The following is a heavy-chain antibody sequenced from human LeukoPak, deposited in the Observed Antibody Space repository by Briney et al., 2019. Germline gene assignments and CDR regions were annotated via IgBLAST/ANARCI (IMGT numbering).Heavy chain of an antibody. Sequence: SQTLSLTCAISGDSVSSNSAAWNWIRQSPSRGLEWLGRTYCRSKWYNDYAVSVKSRITINPDTSKSQFSLQLNSVTPEDTAVYYCARFSWEPTGVCFDYWGQGTLVTVSS. CDR2: TYCRSKWYN. CDR1: GDSVSSNSAA. J-gene: IGHJ4*02. V-gene: IGHV6-1*01. CDR3: ARFSWEPTGVCFDY. D-gene: IGHD1-26*01.